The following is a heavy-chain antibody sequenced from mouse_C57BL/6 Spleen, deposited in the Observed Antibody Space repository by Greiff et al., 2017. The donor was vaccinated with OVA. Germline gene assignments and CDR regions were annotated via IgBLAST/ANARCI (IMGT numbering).Heavy chain of an antibody. V-gene: IGHV14-2*01. CDR1: GFNIKDYY. CDR2: IDPEDGET. J-gene: IGHJ3*01. CDR3: ARGGFAY. Sequence: EVQLQQSGAELVKPGASVKLSCTASGFNIKDYYMHWVKQRTEQGLEWSGRIDPEDGETKYAPQFQGKATITADTSSNTAYLQLSSLTSEDTAVYYCARGGFAYWGQGTLVTVSA.